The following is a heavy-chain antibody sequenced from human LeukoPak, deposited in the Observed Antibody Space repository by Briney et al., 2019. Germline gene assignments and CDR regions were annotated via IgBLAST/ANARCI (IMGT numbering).Heavy chain of an antibody. D-gene: IGHD5-12*01. Sequence: GGSLRLSCAASGFIFSSYSIHWVRQAPGKGLEWVAVLSPDGSNKFYADSVKGRFTISRDNSKNTLYLQMNSLRIEDTAVYYCARDRAYSGNDATYFDYCGQGTLVTVSS. CDR1: GFIFSSYS. CDR3: ARDRAYSGNDATYFDY. J-gene: IGHJ4*02. CDR2: LSPDGSNK. V-gene: IGHV3-30-3*01.